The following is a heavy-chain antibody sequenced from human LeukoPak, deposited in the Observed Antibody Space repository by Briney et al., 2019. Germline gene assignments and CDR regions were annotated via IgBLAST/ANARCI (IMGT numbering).Heavy chain of an antibody. Sequence: GGSLRLSCAGSGYTFSTDDMSWVRQAPGTGLEWVSYISRSGSTKYYADSVKGRIIISRDNAKNSLYLQMNSLSAEDTAFYYCVTGDWGSWGQGTLVTVSS. CDR2: ISRSGSTK. J-gene: IGHJ4*02. D-gene: IGHD7-27*01. CDR3: VTGDWGS. V-gene: IGHV3-48*03. CDR1: GYTFSTDD.